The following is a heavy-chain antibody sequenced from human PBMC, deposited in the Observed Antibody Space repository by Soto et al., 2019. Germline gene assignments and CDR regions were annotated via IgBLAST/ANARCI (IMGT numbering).Heavy chain of an antibody. CDR1: GGTFSSYA. J-gene: IGHJ6*02. CDR2: IIPIFGTA. V-gene: IGHV1-69*13. CDR3: ARGGGSSIVGATIAYYYYGMDV. Sequence: SVKVSCKASGGTFSSYAISWVRQAPGQGLEWMGGIIPIFGTANYAQKFQGRVTITADESTSTAYMELSSLRSEDTAVCYCARGGGSSIVGATIAYYYYGMDVRGQGTTVTVSS. D-gene: IGHD1-26*01.